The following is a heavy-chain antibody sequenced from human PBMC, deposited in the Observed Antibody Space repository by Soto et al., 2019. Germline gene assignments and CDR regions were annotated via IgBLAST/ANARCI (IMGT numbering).Heavy chain of an antibody. V-gene: IGHV1-18*01. Sequence: SVKVSCKASGYTFTSYGISWVRQAPGQGLEWMGWISAYNGNTNYAQKLQGRVTMTTDTSTSTAYMELRSLRSDDTAVYYCARSDEKYYDFWSGYYDYGMDVWG. CDR3: ARSDEKYYDFWSGYYDYGMDV. CDR2: ISAYNGNT. CDR1: GYTFTSYG. J-gene: IGHJ6*02. D-gene: IGHD3-3*01.